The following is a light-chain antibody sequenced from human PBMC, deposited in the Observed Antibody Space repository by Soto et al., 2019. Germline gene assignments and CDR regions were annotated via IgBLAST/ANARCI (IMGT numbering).Light chain of an antibody. CDR1: SSNIGTNA. J-gene: IGLJ1*01. Sequence: QSVLTQPTSASGTPGQRVTISCSGGSSNIGTNAVNWYQQLPGTAPKLLIYNNNQRPSGVPDRFSGSKSGTSASLAISGLQSEDEADYYFAAWDYSLNGYVFGTATKLTVL. CDR2: NNN. CDR3: AAWDYSLNGYV. V-gene: IGLV1-44*01.